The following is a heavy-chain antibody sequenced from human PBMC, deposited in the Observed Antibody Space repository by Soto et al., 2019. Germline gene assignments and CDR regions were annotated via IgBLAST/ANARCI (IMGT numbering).Heavy chain of an antibody. CDR2: IYPADSDT. D-gene: IGHD2-15*01. V-gene: IGHV5-51*01. Sequence: XESLEISCKASGYTFSSYCIGWVRQMPGKGLEWMGIIYPADSDTRYNPSFQGQVTISADKSITTAYLQWSSLKASDTAMYYCAGGPTPLFDHWGQGTLVTVSS. J-gene: IGHJ4*02. CDR3: AGGPTPLFDH. CDR1: GYTFSSYC.